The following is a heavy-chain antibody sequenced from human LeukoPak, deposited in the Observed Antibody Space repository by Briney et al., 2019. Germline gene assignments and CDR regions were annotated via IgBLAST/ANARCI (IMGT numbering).Heavy chain of an antibody. CDR1: GFTFSTYA. CDR2: ISGSGGST. J-gene: IGHJ4*02. CDR3: AKAIRGRNDY. Sequence: GGSLRLSCTASGFTFSTYAMSWVRQAPGKGLEWVSAISGSGGSTYYADSVKGRFTISRDNSKNTLYLQMNSLRAEDTAVYYCAKAIRGRNDYWGQGTLVTVSS. D-gene: IGHD3-16*01. V-gene: IGHV3-23*01.